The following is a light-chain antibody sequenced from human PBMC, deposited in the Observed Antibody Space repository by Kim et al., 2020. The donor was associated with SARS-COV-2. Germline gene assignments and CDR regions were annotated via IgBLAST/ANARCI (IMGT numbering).Light chain of an antibody. CDR3: NSRDSSGNRV. CDR2: GKN. Sequence: SSELTQDPAVSVALGQTVRITCQGDSLRSYYASWYQQKPGQAPVLVIYGKNNRPSGIPDRFSGSSSGNTASLTITGAQAEDEADYYCNSRDSSGNRVFGGGTKVTV. CDR1: SLRSYY. V-gene: IGLV3-19*01. J-gene: IGLJ3*02.